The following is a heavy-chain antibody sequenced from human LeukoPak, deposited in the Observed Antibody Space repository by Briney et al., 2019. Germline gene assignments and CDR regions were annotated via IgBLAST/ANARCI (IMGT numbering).Heavy chain of an antibody. CDR2: IWYDGSNK. Sequence: GGSLRLSCAASGFTFSSYGMHWVRQAPGKGLEWVAVIWYDGSNKHYADSVKGRFTISRDNSKNTLYLQMNSLRAEDTAVYYCARDLYYEDYSMDVWGQGTTVTVSS. V-gene: IGHV3-33*08. J-gene: IGHJ6*02. CDR3: ARDLYYEDYSMDV. CDR1: GFTFSSYG.